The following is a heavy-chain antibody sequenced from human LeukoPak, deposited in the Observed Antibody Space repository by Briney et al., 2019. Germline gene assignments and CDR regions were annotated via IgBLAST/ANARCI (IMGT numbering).Heavy chain of an antibody. J-gene: IGHJ3*01. D-gene: IGHD3-22*01. V-gene: IGHV3-23*01. CDR3: AKGGRWDYYDSSH. CDR1: GLTFSSYA. CDR2: ISGSGGTT. Sequence: GGSLRLSCAASGLTFSSYAMTWVRQAPGKGLEWVSGISGSGGTTYYADSVKGRFTITRDNSKNTLYLQMNSLRVEDTAVYYCAKGGRWDYYDSSHWGQGTMVTVSS.